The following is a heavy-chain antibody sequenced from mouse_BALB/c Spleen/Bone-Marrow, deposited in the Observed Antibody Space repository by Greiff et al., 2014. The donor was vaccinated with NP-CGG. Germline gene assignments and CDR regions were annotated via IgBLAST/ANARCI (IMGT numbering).Heavy chain of an antibody. D-gene: IGHD1-2*01. Sequence: QVQLQHPGAELAKPGASVKMSCKASGYTFTSYWMHWVKQRPGQGLEWIGYINPSTGCTEYNQKFKDKATLTADKSSSTAYMQLSSLTSEDSAVYYCARSGFYGGDFDYWGQGTTLTVSS. CDR3: ARSGFYGGDFDY. CDR1: GYTFTSYW. CDR2: INPSTGCT. V-gene: IGHV1-7*01. J-gene: IGHJ2*01.